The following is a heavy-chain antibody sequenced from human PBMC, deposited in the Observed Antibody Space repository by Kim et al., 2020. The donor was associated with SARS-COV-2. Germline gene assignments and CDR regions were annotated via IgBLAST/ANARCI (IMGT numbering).Heavy chain of an antibody. CDR3: AKDIQAIQLWLGTMDV. CDR2: VTWNSGSI. Sequence: GGSLRLSCAASGFTFDDYGMHWVRQTPGKGLEWVAGVTWNSGSIVYADSVKGRFTISRDNAKNSLYLQMSGLTTEDTALYYCAKDIQAIQLWLGTMDVWGQGTTVTVPS. D-gene: IGHD5-18*01. V-gene: IGHV3-9*01. CDR1: GFTFDDYG. J-gene: IGHJ6*02.